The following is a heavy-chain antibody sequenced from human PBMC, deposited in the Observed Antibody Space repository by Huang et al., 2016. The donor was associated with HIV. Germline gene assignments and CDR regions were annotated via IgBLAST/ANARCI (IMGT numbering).Heavy chain of an antibody. D-gene: IGHD6-6*01. CDR1: GYTFISYG. CDR3: ARGSIALPKWFDP. Sequence: QVQLVQSGPEVSKPGASVKVSCKASGYTFISYGINWVRQAPGQGREWMGWISVSNGNTNYAQKFQGRVTITADKSTSTVYLDLRSLRSDDTALYYCARGSIALPKWFDPWGQGTLVTVSS. CDR2: ISVSNGNT. V-gene: IGHV1-18*04. J-gene: IGHJ5*02.